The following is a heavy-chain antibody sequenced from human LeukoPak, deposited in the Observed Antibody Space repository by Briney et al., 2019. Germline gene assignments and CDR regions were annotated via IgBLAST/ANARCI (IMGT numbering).Heavy chain of an antibody. CDR3: ARAGGYCSGGSCYNFDY. D-gene: IGHD2-15*01. CDR2: INPNSGGT. Sequence: ASVKVSCKASGYTFTGYYMHWVRQAPGQGLEWMGWINPNSGGTNYAQKFQGRVTMIRDTSISTAYMELSRLRSDDTAVYYRARAGGYCSGGSCYNFDYWGQGTLVTVSS. V-gene: IGHV1-2*02. J-gene: IGHJ4*02. CDR1: GYTFTGYY.